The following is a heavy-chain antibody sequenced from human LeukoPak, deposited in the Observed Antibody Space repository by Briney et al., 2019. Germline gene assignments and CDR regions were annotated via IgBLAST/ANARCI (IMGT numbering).Heavy chain of an antibody. CDR2: ISYDGSNK. V-gene: IGHV3-30*18. D-gene: IGHD6-19*01. J-gene: IGHJ4*02. CDR3: AKDSKWLAYYFDY. CDR1: GFTFSSYG. Sequence: GRSLRLSCAASGFTFSSYGMHWVRQAPGKGLEWVAVISYDGSNKCYADSVKGRFTISRDNSKNTLYLQMNSLRAEDTAVYYCAKDSKWLAYYFDYWGQGTLVTVSS.